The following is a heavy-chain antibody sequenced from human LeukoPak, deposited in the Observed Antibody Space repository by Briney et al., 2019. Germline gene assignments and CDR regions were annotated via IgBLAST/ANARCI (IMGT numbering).Heavy chain of an antibody. J-gene: IGHJ5*02. D-gene: IGHD5-18*01. CDR1: GVSISSYY. CDR3: SRGGYIYGGHNWFDP. Sequence: SETLSLTCTVSGVSISSYYWSWIRQPPGKGLEWIGYISNSGSTNYNPSLKSRVTISVDTSKNQFSLRLSSVTAADTAVYYCSRGGYIYGGHNWFDPWGQGTLVTVSS. V-gene: IGHV4-59*01. CDR2: ISNSGST.